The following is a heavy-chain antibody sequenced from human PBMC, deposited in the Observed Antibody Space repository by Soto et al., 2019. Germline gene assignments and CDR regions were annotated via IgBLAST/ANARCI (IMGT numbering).Heavy chain of an antibody. CDR3: ARPAASSIAARPGYYYYGMDV. J-gene: IGHJ6*02. D-gene: IGHD6-6*01. Sequence: ASVKVSCKASGYTFTGYYMHWVRQAPGQGLEWMGWINPNSGGTNYAQKFQGRVTMTRDTSISTAYMELSRLRSDDTAVYYCARPAASSIAARPGYYYYGMDVWGQGTTVTVSS. CDR1: GYTFTGYY. V-gene: IGHV1-2*02. CDR2: INPNSGGT.